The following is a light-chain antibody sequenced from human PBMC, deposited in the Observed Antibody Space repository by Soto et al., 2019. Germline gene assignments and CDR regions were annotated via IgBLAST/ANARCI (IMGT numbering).Light chain of an antibody. CDR3: AAWDDSLNGYV. J-gene: IGLJ1*01. Sequence: QSVLTQPPSTSGTPGQRVTISCSGSSSNIGSESVNWYQQLPGTAPKLLIYSYNQRPSGVPDRFSGSKSGTSASLAISGLQSEDEADYICAAWDDSLNGYVSGLGTKVTVL. V-gene: IGLV1-44*01. CDR2: SYN. CDR1: SSNIGSES.